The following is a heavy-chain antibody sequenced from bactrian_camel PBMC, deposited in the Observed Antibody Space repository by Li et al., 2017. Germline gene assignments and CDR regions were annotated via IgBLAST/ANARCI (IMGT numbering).Heavy chain of an antibody. D-gene: IGHD6*01. CDR1: EYTYSRYC. CDR2: IYAGGGNT. V-gene: IGHV3S28*01. J-gene: IGHJ4*01. Sequence: QLVESGGGSVQARGSLKLSCAVSEYTYSRYCMGWFRQAPGKEREGVAAIYAGGGNTWYAASVKGRFTMSQDNAKNTLYLQMNSLKPEDTAMYYCAAVGCGGGWYVQFDCGRTSNDNYWGQGTQVTVS. CDR3: AAVGCGGGWYVQFDCGRTSNDNY.